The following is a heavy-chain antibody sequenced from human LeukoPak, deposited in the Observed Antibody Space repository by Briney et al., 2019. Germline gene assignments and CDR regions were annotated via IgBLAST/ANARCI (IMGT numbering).Heavy chain of an antibody. D-gene: IGHD5-12*01. J-gene: IGHJ4*02. CDR1: GFIFSNYE. CDR3: ARQPYTAYEVSEN. V-gene: IGHV3-48*03. Sequence: GGSLRLSCAASGFIFSNYEMNWVRQAPGKGLEWVSYISSSGSTIYYADSVKGRFTISRDNAQNSLSLQINSLRAEDTAVYYCARQPYTAYEVSENRGRGTLVSVSS. CDR2: ISSSGSTI.